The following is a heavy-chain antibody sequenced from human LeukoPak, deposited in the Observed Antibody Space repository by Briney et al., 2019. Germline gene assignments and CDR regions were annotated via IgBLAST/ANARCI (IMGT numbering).Heavy chain of an antibody. J-gene: IGHJ4*02. Sequence: SETLSLTCTVSGGSISSYYWSWIRQPPGKGLEWIGYIYYSGSTKYNPSLKSRVTISVDASKTQFSLKLNSVTAADTAVYYCDRGSRELYYFDYWDQGTLVTVSS. V-gene: IGHV4-59*01. CDR2: IYYSGST. CDR1: GGSISSYY. D-gene: IGHD1-7*01. CDR3: DRGSRELYYFDY.